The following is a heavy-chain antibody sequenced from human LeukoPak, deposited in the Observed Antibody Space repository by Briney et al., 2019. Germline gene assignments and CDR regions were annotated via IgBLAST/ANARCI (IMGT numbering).Heavy chain of an antibody. V-gene: IGHV3-7*01. CDR1: AFTFSSYW. D-gene: IGHD2-2*01. CDR2: IKQDGSEK. J-gene: IGHJ4*02. CDR3: ARDRGDIVVVPAALDY. Sequence: GGSLRLSCAASAFTFSSYWMSWVRQAPGKGLEWVANIKQDGSEKYYVDSVKGRFTISRDNAKNSLYLQMNSLRAEDTAVYYCARDRGDIVVVPAALDYWGQGTLVTVSS.